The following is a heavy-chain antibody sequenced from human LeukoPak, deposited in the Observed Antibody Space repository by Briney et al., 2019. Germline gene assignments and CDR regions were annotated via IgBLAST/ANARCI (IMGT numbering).Heavy chain of an antibody. CDR1: GYTFSNYD. J-gene: IGHJ4*02. CDR2: MNPNSGNT. CDR3: ARGPAIVGADYFDY. Sequence: ASVKVSCKASGYTFSNYDINWVRQATGQGLEWMRWMNPNSGNTGSAQKFQGRVTITRNTSISTAYMELSSLRAEDTAVYYCARGPAIVGADYFDYWGQGTLVTVSS. V-gene: IGHV1-8*03. D-gene: IGHD1-26*01.